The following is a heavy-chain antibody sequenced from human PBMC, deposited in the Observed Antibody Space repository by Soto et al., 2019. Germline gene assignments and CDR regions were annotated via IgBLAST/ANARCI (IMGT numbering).Heavy chain of an antibody. CDR2: VSGNNGAS. Sequence: ASVKVSCKASGYTSADFGISWVRQAPGQGLEWMGWVSGNNGASNPAPKVQGRITMTLDTSTGVSYMALRSLRSDDTAIYYCVRDQKYFRVNGNWFDSWGQGTLVSVSS. CDR3: VRDQKYFRVNGNWFDS. V-gene: IGHV1-18*04. D-gene: IGHD2-2*01. J-gene: IGHJ5*01. CDR1: GYTSADFG.